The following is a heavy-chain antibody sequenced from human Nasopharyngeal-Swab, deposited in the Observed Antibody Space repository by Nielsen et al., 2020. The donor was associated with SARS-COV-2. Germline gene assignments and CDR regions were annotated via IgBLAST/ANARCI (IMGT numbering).Heavy chain of an antibody. CDR3: ATLSSSWHEYYFDY. Sequence: GSLRLSCTVSGGSISSSTYYWAWIRQPPGKGLEWIGSIYYGGSTYYNPSLKSRVTISVDTSKNQFSLKLSSVTAADTAVYYCATLSSSWHEYYFDYWGQGTLVTVSS. V-gene: IGHV4-39*01. J-gene: IGHJ4*02. D-gene: IGHD6-13*01. CDR1: GGSISSSTYY. CDR2: IYYGGST.